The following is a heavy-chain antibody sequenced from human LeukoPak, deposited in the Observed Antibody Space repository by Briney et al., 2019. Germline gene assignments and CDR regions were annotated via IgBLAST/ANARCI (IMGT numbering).Heavy chain of an antibody. J-gene: IGHJ5*02. CDR3: AKDLGSTWPDNWFDP. CDR2: MWYDGSKQ. Sequence: GGSLRLSCAASGFTFSSHGMHWVRQAPGKGLEWVALMWYDGSKQYYADPVKGRFTISKDNSKNTLYLQMSGLTVEDMAVYYCAKDLGSTWPDNWFDPWGQGTLVTVS. CDR1: GFTFSSHG. V-gene: IGHV3-33*06. D-gene: IGHD6-13*01.